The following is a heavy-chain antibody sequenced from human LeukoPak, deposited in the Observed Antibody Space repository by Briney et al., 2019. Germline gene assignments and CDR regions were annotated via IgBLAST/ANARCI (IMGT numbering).Heavy chain of an antibody. CDR1: GGSISSYY. Sequence: PSETLSLTCTVPGGSISSYYWSWIRQPPGKGLEWIGYIYYSGSTNYNPSLKSRVTISVDTSKNQFSLKLSSVTAADTAVYYCARDYGGATRYFDWKVFDYWGQGTLVTVSS. V-gene: IGHV4-59*01. CDR2: IYYSGST. J-gene: IGHJ4*02. CDR3: ARDYGGATRYFDWKVFDY. D-gene: IGHD3-9*01.